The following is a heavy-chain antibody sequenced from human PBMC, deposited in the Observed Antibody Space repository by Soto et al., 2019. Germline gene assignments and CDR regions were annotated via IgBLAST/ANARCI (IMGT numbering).Heavy chain of an antibody. CDR3: ARWSSSRRARNYFEP. D-gene: IGHD3-10*01. CDR2: INAGNGHT. J-gene: IGHJ5*01. V-gene: IGHV1-3*01. CDR1: GYTFTTYN. Sequence: QVQLVQSGAEVRKPGASVKLSCRASGYTFTTYNINWVRQAPGQSLEWLGWINAGNGHTKYSQEIQARVSISMDTSASTAYMELISLRSEDTAVYYGARWSSSRRARNYFEPWGQGTLVAVSS.